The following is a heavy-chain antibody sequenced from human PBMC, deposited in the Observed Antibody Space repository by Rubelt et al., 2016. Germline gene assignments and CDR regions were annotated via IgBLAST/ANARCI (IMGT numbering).Heavy chain of an antibody. D-gene: IGHD1-1*01. V-gene: IGHV3-21*01. CDR1: GFDFSYYA. J-gene: IGHJ3*01. CDR2: TSTTSRNL. Sequence: EVQLVESGGGLVQPGGSLRLACAASGFDFSYYAMNWVRQAPGKGLEWVASTSTTSRNLFYADSVKGRFTVSRDNVNKSLFLEMSNLRVDDTGLDYWARGAPPGHNPGTFDVWGLGTMVTVSS. CDR3: ARGAPPGHNPGTFDV.